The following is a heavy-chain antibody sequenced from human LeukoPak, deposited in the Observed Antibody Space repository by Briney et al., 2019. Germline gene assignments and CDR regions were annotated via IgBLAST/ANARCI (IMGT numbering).Heavy chain of an antibody. CDR1: GGSISSYY. J-gene: IGHJ6*02. Sequence: SETLSLTCTVSGGSISSYYWSWIRQPPGKGLEWIGYIYHSGSTYYNPSLKSRVTISVDRSKNQFSLKLSSVTAADTAVYYCARFDPPGYYYYYGMDVWGQGTTVTVSS. CDR2: IYHSGST. V-gene: IGHV4-59*12. CDR3: ARFDPPGYYYYYGMDV.